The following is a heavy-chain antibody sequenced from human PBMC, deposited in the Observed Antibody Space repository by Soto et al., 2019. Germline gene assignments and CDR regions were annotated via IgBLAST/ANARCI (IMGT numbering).Heavy chain of an antibody. Sequence: PGESLKISCKGSGYSFTSYRIGWVRRMPGKGLEWMGIIYPGDSDTRYSPSFQGQVTISADKSISTAYLQWSSLKASDTAMYYCARGDTGYCSSIACPFDYWGQGTLVTVSS. D-gene: IGHD2-2*01. J-gene: IGHJ4*02. CDR3: ARGDTGYCSSIACPFDY. CDR1: GYSFTSYR. V-gene: IGHV5-51*01. CDR2: IYPGDSDT.